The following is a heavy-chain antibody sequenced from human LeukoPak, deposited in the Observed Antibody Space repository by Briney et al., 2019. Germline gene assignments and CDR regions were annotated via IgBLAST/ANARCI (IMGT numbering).Heavy chain of an antibody. D-gene: IGHD2-15*01. Sequence: GGSLRLSRAASGFTFSSYAMSWVRQAPGKGLEWVSAISGSGGSTYYADSVKGRFTISRDSSKNTLFLQMNRLRPEDAAVYYCAKAPVTTCRGAFCYPFDYWGLGTLVTVSS. J-gene: IGHJ4*02. V-gene: IGHV3-23*01. CDR1: GFTFSSYA. CDR2: ISGSGGST. CDR3: AKAPVTTCRGAFCYPFDY.